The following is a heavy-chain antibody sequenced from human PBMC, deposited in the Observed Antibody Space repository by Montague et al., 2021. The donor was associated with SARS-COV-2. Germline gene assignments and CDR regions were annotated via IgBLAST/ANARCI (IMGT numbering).Heavy chain of an antibody. V-gene: IGHV4-39*01. Sequence: SETLSLTCTVSGGSITSSAYFWSWIRQSPGKGLEWIGTIYYSGNTYSNPSLKSRLTISMDTSKSQVSLKINSVTAADTAVYLCASLGSPAYYGGDCYLRDYGTDVWGQGTRVTVSS. D-gene: IGHD2-21*02. CDR1: GGSITSSAYF. CDR2: IYYSGNT. CDR3: ASLGSPAYYGGDCYLRDYGTDV. J-gene: IGHJ6*02.